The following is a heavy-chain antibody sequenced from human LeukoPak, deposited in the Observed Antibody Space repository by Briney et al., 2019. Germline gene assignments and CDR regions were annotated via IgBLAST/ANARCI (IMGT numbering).Heavy chain of an antibody. CDR3: AKSFGVVTPFFLTGAFDI. J-gene: IGHJ3*02. CDR1: GFSFDDYA. V-gene: IGHV3-43D*03. CDR2: ITWDGGNT. D-gene: IGHD4-23*01. Sequence: GGSLRLSCAASGFSFDDYAMHWVRQAPGKGLEWVSLITWDGGNTYYADSVKGRFTISRDNSKNSLYLQMNSLRAEDTAVYYCAKSFGVVTPFFLTGAFDIWGQGTMVTVSS.